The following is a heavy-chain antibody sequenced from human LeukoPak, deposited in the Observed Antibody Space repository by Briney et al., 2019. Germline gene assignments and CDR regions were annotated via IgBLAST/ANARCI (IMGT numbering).Heavy chain of an antibody. Sequence: SGTLSLTCTVSGGSISSYYWSWIRQPPGKGLEWIGYIYYSGSTNYNPSLKSRVTISVDTSKNQFSLKLSSVTAADTAVYYCAKLKGMRRGFYYYMDVWGKGTTVTVSS. CDR3: AKLKGMRRGFYYYMDV. J-gene: IGHJ6*03. D-gene: IGHD2-15*01. V-gene: IGHV4-59*01. CDR1: GGSISSYY. CDR2: IYYSGST.